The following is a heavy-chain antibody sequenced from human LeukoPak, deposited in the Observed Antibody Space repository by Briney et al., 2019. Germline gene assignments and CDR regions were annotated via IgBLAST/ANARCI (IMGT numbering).Heavy chain of an antibody. V-gene: IGHV1-2*06. CDR1: GYTFTAYY. D-gene: IGHD3-10*01. CDR3: VRERRFGELLLFDY. J-gene: IGHJ4*02. Sequence: ASVKVSCKASGYTFTAYYVHWVRQAPGQGLEWMGRINANSGGTNFAQRFQGRVTMTRDTPISTAYMELSRLRSDDTAVYYCVRERRFGELLLFDYWGQGTLVTVSS. CDR2: INANSGGT.